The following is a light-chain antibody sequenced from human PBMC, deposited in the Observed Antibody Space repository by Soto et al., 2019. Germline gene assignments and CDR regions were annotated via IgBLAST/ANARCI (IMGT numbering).Light chain of an antibody. CDR2: DVS. CDR3: SSYTTSNTRQIV. V-gene: IGLV2-14*01. CDR1: SSDVGGYNY. J-gene: IGLJ1*01. Sequence: SLLSQPTSVSGSPGRSITISCPGTSSDVGGYNYVSWYQQHPGKAPKFMIYDVSNRPSGVSNRFSGSKSGNTASLTISGLQAEDETDYYCSSYTTSNTRQIVFGTGTKVTVL.